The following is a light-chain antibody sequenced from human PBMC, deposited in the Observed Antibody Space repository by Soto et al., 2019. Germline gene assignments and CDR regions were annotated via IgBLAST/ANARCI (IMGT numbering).Light chain of an antibody. J-gene: IGKJ1*01. V-gene: IGKV2-28*01. CDR2: LGS. Sequence: DIMMTQSPLSLPVTPGEPASISCRSSQSLLHSTGYNYLDWYLQKPGQSPQLLIYLGSNRASGVPDRFSGSGSGTDLTLKITRVEAEDVGIYYCMQALQTPRTFGQGTKVEIK. CDR1: QSLLHSTGYNY. CDR3: MQALQTPRT.